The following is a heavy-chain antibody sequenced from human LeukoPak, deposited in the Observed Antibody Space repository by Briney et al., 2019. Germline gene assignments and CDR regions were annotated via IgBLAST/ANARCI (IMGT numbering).Heavy chain of an antibody. CDR3: AKESTSCLDY. CDR1: GLTFSKSW. CDR2: IKEDGSEK. Sequence: PGGSLRLSCAASGLTFSKSWMSWVRQAPGQGLEWVAAIKEDGSEKDYVDSVKGRFTISRDNAKNSLYLQMNSLRAEDTAVYYCAKESTSCLDYWGQGTLVTVSS. V-gene: IGHV3-7*01. J-gene: IGHJ4*02. D-gene: IGHD2-2*01.